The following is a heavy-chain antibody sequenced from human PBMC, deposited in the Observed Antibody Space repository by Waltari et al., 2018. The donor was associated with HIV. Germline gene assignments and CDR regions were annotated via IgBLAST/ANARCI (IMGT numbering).Heavy chain of an antibody. CDR3: ARSSTSPRQQFDY. V-gene: IGHV4-28*01. D-gene: IGHD2-2*01. J-gene: IGHJ4*02. CDR2: IYYSGST. Sequence: QVQLQESGPGLVKPSGTLSLTCTVSGGSISSSNWWGWIRQPPGKGLEWIGYIYYSGSTYYNPSLKSRVTISVDRSKNQFSLKLSSVTAADTAVYYCARSSTSPRQQFDYWGQGTLVTVSS. CDR1: GGSISSSNW.